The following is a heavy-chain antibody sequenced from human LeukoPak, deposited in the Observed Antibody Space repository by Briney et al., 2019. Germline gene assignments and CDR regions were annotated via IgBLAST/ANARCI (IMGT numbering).Heavy chain of an antibody. CDR3: ARDPASIVVVPAAPSPYYFDY. D-gene: IGHD2-2*01. J-gene: IGHJ4*02. Sequence: ASVTVSCKASGYTFTGYYMHWVRQAPGQGLEWMGWINPNSGGTNYAQKFQGRVTMTRDTSISTAYMELSRLRSDDTAVYYCARDPASIVVVPAAPSPYYFDYWGQGTLVTVSS. CDR2: INPNSGGT. CDR1: GYTFTGYY. V-gene: IGHV1-2*02.